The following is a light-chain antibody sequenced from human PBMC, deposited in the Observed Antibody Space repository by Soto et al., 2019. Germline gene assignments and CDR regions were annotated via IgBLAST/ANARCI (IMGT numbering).Light chain of an antibody. CDR2: GNN. CDR1: SSNTGAGYD. V-gene: IGLV1-40*01. J-gene: IGLJ2*01. CDR3: QSYDSSLSGSI. Sequence: QSVLTQPPSVSGAPGQRVTISCTGISSNTGAGYDVHWYQQFPGTAPKLLIYGNNNRPSGVPDRFSGSKSGTSASLAITGLQAEDEADYFCQSYDSSLSGSIFGGGTKVTVL.